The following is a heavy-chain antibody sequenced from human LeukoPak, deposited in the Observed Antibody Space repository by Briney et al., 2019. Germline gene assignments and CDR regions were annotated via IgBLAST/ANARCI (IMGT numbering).Heavy chain of an antibody. CDR1: GFTFSSYS. CDR3: ARVLTYNWNYVVPPYYYMDV. CDR2: ISSSSSTI. Sequence: HPGGSLRLSCAASGFTFSSYSMNWVRQAPGKGLEWVSYISSSSSTIYYADSVEGRFTISRDNAKNSLYLQMNSLRAEDTAVYYCARVLTYNWNYVVPPYYYMDVWGKGTTVTVSS. D-gene: IGHD1-7*01. J-gene: IGHJ6*03. V-gene: IGHV3-48*04.